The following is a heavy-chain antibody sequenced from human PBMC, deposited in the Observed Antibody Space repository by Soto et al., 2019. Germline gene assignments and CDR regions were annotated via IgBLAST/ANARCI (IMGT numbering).Heavy chain of an antibody. Sequence: GASVKVSCKASGFTFTSSAMQWVRQARGQRLEWIGWIVVGSGNTNYAQKFQERVTITRDMSTSTAYMELSSLRSEDTAVYYCAAGPTIFGGIHVFDTWGQGTRVTV. V-gene: IGHV1-58*02. J-gene: IGHJ3*02. D-gene: IGHD3-3*01. CDR3: AAGPTIFGGIHVFDT. CDR2: IVVGSGNT. CDR1: GFTFTSSA.